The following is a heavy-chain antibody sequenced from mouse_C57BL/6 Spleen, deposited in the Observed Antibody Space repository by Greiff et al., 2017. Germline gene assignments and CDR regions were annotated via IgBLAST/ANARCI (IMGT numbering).Heavy chain of an antibody. CDR2: IRNKANGYTT. J-gene: IGHJ2*01. D-gene: IGHD4-1*01. CDR3: ARLTGTTYYFDY. CDR1: GFTFTDYY. V-gene: IGHV7-3*01. Sequence: EVKLVESGGGLVQPGGSLSLSCAASGFTFTDYYMSWVRQPPGTALEWLGFIRNKANGYTTEYSASVKGRFTISRDNSQSILYLQMNALRAEDSATYYCARLTGTTYYFDYWGQGTTLTVSS.